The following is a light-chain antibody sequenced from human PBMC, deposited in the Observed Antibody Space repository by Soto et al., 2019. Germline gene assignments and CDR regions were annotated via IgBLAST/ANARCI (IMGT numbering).Light chain of an antibody. V-gene: IGKV1-39*01. Sequence: DIQMTQSPSSLSASVGDRVTITCRASQSISSNLNWYQQKPGKAPKLLIYAASSLQSGVPSRFSGGGSGTDFTLTISSLQPEDFAIYYCQQTHSFPITFGQGTRLEIK. CDR2: AAS. CDR3: QQTHSFPIT. CDR1: QSISSN. J-gene: IGKJ5*01.